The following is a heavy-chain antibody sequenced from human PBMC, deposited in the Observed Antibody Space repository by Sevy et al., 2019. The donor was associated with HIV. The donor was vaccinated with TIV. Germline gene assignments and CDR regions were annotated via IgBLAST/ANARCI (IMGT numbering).Heavy chain of an antibody. Sequence: GGSLRLSCAGSGVTTEDYGMNWVRQVPGKGLEWVSGIYWNGGSTAYADSVKGRLTISRDNAKRSLYLQMNSLRVDDTALYYCVRAFSATYSAYFDYWGQGALVTVSS. CDR2: IYWNGGST. J-gene: IGHJ4*02. CDR3: VRAFSATYSAYFDY. V-gene: IGHV3-20*04. D-gene: IGHD1-26*01. CDR1: GVTTEDYG.